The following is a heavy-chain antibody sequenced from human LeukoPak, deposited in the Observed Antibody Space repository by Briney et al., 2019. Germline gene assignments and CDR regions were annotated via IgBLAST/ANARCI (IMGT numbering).Heavy chain of an antibody. Sequence: GGSLRLSCGASGLTFNTYWIHWVRQAPGKGLVWVSQIKFNGSLASYADSVKGRFTISRDNTKNTLYLQMNSLRSEDTGVYYCVTGHYDSRMYFDLWGRGTLVIVSS. J-gene: IGHJ2*01. CDR2: IKFNGSLA. D-gene: IGHD3-16*01. CDR3: VTGHYDSRMYFDL. CDR1: GLTFNTYW. V-gene: IGHV3-74*01.